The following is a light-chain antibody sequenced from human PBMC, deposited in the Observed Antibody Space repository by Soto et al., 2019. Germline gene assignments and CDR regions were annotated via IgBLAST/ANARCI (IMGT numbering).Light chain of an antibody. J-gene: IGLJ2*01. V-gene: IGLV1-51*01. CDR2: DNN. CDR1: SCNIGKNN. Sequence: QSVLTQPPSVSAAPGQTVTISCSGSSCNIGKNNVCWYQQFPGTAPRILIYDNNKRPSGIPDRFSASKSGTSASLGITGLQAGDEADYYCGTWDTSLSGGVFGGGTKVTVL. CDR3: GTWDTSLSGGV.